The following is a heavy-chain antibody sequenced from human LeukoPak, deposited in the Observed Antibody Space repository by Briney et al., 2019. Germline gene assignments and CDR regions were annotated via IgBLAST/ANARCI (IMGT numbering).Heavy chain of an antibody. Sequence: SETLSLTCAMPSESSGGDDWTWVRQPPGKGLEWIGEIYHSGSTNYKSPLTSRVTILVDKSKNQISLKLSSVTAADTAVYYCARGRGSSWYYFDSWGQGTLVTVSS. CDR3: ARGRGSSWYYFDS. V-gene: IGHV4-34*01. J-gene: IGHJ4*02. CDR1: SESSGGDD. CDR2: IYHSGST. D-gene: IGHD6-13*01.